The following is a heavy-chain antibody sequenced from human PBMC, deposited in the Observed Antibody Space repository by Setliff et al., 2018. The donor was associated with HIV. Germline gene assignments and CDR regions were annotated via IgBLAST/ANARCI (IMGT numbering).Heavy chain of an antibody. V-gene: IGHV4-59*01. J-gene: IGHJ3*02. CDR2: IYYSGST. Sequence: SETLSLTCTVSGASISSYYWSWIRQTPGKGLELIGYIYYSGSTNYNPSLKSRVTISVDTSKSHFSLKLTSVTAAGTAVYYCARILRGYSYGYIEIAFDIWGQGTMVTVSS. CDR1: GASISSYY. CDR3: ARILRGYSYGYIEIAFDI. D-gene: IGHD5-18*01.